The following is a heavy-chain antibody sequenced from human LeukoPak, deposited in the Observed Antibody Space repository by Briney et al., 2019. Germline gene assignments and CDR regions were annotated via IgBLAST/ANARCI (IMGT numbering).Heavy chain of an antibody. CDR3: ASDPKGSGYEFDY. Sequence: AGRSLRLSCAASGFTFSSYAMSWVRQASGKGLEWVSVIRGSGGSAFYTDSVKGRFTISRDNAKNSLYLQMNSLRAEDTAVYYCASDPKGSGYEFDYWGQGTLVTISS. D-gene: IGHD5-12*01. V-gene: IGHV3-23*01. J-gene: IGHJ4*02. CDR1: GFTFSSYA. CDR2: IRGSGGSA.